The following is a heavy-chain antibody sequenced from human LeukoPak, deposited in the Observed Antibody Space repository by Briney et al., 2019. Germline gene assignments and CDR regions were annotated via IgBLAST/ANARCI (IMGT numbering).Heavy chain of an antibody. J-gene: IGHJ4*02. CDR1: GYTFTGYY. CDR3: ARTRFLEWSDFDY. D-gene: IGHD3-3*01. V-gene: IGHV1-2*02. Sequence: GASVKVSCKASGYTFTGYYMHWVRQAPGQGLEWMGWINPNSGGTNYAQKFQGRVTMTRDTSISTAYMELSRLRSDDTAVYYCARTRFLEWSDFDYWGQGTLVTVSS. CDR2: INPNSGGT.